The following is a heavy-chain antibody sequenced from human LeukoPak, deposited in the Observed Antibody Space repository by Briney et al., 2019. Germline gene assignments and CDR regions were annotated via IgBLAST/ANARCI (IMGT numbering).Heavy chain of an antibody. V-gene: IGHV4-34*01. Sequence: PSETLSLTCAVYGGSFSGYYWSWIRQPPGKGLEWIGEINHSGSTNYNPSLKSRVTISVDTSKNQFSLKLSSVTAADTAVYYCARDGGDTAMVYNWFDPWGQGTLVTVSS. CDR1: GGSFSGYY. D-gene: IGHD5-18*01. J-gene: IGHJ5*02. CDR2: INHSGST. CDR3: ARDGGDTAMVYNWFDP.